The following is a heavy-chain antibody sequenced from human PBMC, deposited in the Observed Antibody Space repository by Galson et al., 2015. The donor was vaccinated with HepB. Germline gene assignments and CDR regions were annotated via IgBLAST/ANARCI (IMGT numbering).Heavy chain of an antibody. Sequence: SLRLSCAASGFTFSTYNMNWVRQAPGKGLEWVSSISSSTNTIYYADSVKGRFTISRDNAKNSVYLQVNSLRAEDTAVYYCARVRMGRISTVQGEGYYYYMDVWGKGTTVTVSS. CDR1: GFTFSTYN. CDR2: ISSSTNTI. J-gene: IGHJ6*03. CDR3: ARVRMGRISTVQGEGYYYYMDV. D-gene: IGHD3-10*01. V-gene: IGHV3-48*01.